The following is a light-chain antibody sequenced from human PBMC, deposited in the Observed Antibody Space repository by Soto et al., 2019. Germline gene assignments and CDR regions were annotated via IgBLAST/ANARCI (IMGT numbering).Light chain of an antibody. Sequence: DIQMTQSPSSVSASVGDRVTITCRASQGISSWLAWYQQKPGKAPKLLIYAASSLQSGVPSRFIGSESGTYLTLIISALKPDDFSTSYSKQTNSFPFTSGPGTKVDSK. V-gene: IGKV1D-12*01. CDR1: QGISSW. CDR2: AAS. CDR3: KQTNSFPFT. J-gene: IGKJ3*01.